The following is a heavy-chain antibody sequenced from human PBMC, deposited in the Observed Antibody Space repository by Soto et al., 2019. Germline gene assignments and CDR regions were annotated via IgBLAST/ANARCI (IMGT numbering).Heavy chain of an antibody. CDR3: ASLQTSGWYGVH. V-gene: IGHV1-2*02. CDR2: IYPNSGDT. J-gene: IGHJ4*02. Sequence: QVQLVQSGADVKQPGASVKVSCKASGYSFTGYYIHWLRQAPGQGLEWMGWIYPNSGDTKSAQKFQGRLTLTRDTSITTAYMELRGLRADDTAIYYCASLQTSGWYGVHWGQGTLVTVSS. CDR1: GYSFTGYY. D-gene: IGHD6-19*01.